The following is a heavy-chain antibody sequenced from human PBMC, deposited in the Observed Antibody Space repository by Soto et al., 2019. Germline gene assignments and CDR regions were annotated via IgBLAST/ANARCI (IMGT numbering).Heavy chain of an antibody. CDR3: GRESGETWDYEAS. Sequence: PSETLSLTCTVSGGSISSSSYYWSWIRQPPGEGLEWIGYIYYNGSAYYNPSLMSRVTMSVDTSKNEFSLTLRSVTAADSAVYHCGRESGETWDYEASWGQGTPVTVS. V-gene: IGHV4-31*03. CDR2: IYYNGSA. CDR1: GGSISSSSYY. D-gene: IGHD1-7*01. J-gene: IGHJ5*02.